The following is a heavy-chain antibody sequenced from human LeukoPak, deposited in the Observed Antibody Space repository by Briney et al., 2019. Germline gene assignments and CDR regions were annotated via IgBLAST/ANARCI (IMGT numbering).Heavy chain of an antibody. CDR1: GFTFSSYS. CDR2: ISSSSSYI. CDR3: AKVEPAAIWGEFDY. Sequence: GGSLRLSCAASGFTFSSYSMNWVRQAPGKGLEWVSSISSSSSYIYYADSVKGRFTISRDNSKNTLYLQMNSLRAEDTAVYYCAKVEPAAIWGEFDYWGQGTLVTVSS. V-gene: IGHV3-21*04. D-gene: IGHD2-2*01. J-gene: IGHJ4*02.